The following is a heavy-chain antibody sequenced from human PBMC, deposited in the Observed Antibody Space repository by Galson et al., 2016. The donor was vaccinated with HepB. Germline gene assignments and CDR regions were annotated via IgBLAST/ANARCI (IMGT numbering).Heavy chain of an antibody. CDR3: ATGESERGYSYASVRRCYYGMDV. CDR1: GFTFSSSA. V-gene: IGHV1-58*01. Sequence: SVKVSCKASGFTFSSSAVHWVRQARGQSLEWIGWIVAGSGNTRYAQTFQERVTITRDMSTNTAYMELSSLRSEDTAVYYCATGESERGYSYASVRRCYYGMDVWGQGTAATVS. CDR2: IVAGSGNT. J-gene: IGHJ6*02. D-gene: IGHD5-18*01.